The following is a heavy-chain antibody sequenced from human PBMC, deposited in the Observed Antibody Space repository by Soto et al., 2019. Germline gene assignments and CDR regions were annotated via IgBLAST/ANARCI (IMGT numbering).Heavy chain of an antibody. V-gene: IGHV4-59*08. CDR1: AESPRGGD. D-gene: IGHD3-10*01. CDR2: FRSGGGT. J-gene: IGHJ6*02. CDR3: VRQGIGVLRGLVDV. Sequence: DTLSLTSTVSAESPRGGDLVLFLLIPGKGLEWIGYFRSGGGTSYNPSLKSRVAISADTSTEQFSLRLSSVTAADTAVYYCVRQGIGVLRGLVDVWGQGTTVTVSS.